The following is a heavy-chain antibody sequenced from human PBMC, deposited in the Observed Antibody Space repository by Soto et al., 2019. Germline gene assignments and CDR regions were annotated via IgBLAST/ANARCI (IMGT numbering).Heavy chain of an antibody. CDR3: ARDSSSWSPHYYYYGMDV. Sequence: SETLSLTCTVSGGSISSYYWSWIRQPPGKGLEWIGYIYYSGSTNYNPSLKSRATISVDTSKNQFSLKLSSVTAADTAVYYCARDSSSWSPHYYYYGMDVWGQGTTVTVSS. D-gene: IGHD6-13*01. V-gene: IGHV4-59*01. CDR2: IYYSGST. J-gene: IGHJ6*02. CDR1: GGSISSYY.